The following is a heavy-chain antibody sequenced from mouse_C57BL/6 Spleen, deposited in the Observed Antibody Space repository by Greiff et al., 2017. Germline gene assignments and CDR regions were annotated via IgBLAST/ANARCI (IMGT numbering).Heavy chain of an antibody. V-gene: IGHV1-54*01. CDR3: ARWNWDYAMDY. CDR1: GYAFTNYL. Sequence: QVQLKQSGAELVRPGTSVKVSCKASGYAFTNYLIEWVKQRPGQGLEWIGVLNPGSGGTNYNEKFKGKATLTADKSSSTAYMQLSSLTSEDSAVYFCARWNWDYAMDYWGQGTSVTVAS. D-gene: IGHD4-1*01. J-gene: IGHJ4*01. CDR2: LNPGSGGT.